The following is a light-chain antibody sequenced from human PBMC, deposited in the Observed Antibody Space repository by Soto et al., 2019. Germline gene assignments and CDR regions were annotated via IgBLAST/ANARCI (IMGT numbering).Light chain of an antibody. V-gene: IGLV3-9*01. CDR2: RDK. Sequence: SYELTQPLSVSVALGQTATITCAGNNIGDRNVHWYQQRPGQAPVLVIYRDKNRPSGIPERFSGSNSGSTATLTINRAQVGDEADYYCQVWDRDVVPVVFGGGTKLTVL. CDR3: QVWDRDVVPVV. CDR1: NIGDRN. J-gene: IGLJ2*01.